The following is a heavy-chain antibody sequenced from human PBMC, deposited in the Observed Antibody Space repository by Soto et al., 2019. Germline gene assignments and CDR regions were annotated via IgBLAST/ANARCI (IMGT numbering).Heavy chain of an antibody. V-gene: IGHV3-23*01. CDR1: GFTFSNYA. CDR2: ISAGGGNT. J-gene: IGHJ4*02. CDR3: AKDRRVTATTYFDY. Sequence: EVQLLESGGGLVQPGGSLRLSCVASGFTFSNYAMSWVRQAPGKGLEWVSAISAGGGNTYYADSVKGRFTISRDNSKSTLYLQMNSLRAEDTAVYYCAKDRRVTATTYFDYWGQGTLVTVSS. D-gene: IGHD2-21*02.